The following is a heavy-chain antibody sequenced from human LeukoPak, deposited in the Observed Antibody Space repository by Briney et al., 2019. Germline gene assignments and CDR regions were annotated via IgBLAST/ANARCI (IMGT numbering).Heavy chain of an antibody. CDR3: ARDESTSILWW. CDR2: INPSGGST. V-gene: IGHV1-46*01. Sequence: ASVKVSCKASGYTLINYYMHWVRQAPGQGLEWMGIINPSGGSTSYAQKFQGRVTMTRDTSTSTVYMELSSLRAEETAVYYCARDESTSILWWWGQGTLVTVSS. CDR1: GYTLINYY. D-gene: IGHD2-21*01. J-gene: IGHJ1*01.